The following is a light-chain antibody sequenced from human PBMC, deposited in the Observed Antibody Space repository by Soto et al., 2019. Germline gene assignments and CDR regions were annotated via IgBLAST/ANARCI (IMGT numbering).Light chain of an antibody. CDR1: SSDVGGYNY. Sequence: QSVPTQPPSASGSPGQSVTFSCTGTSSDVGGYNYVSWYQQYPGKAPKLMIYEVYKRHSGVPDRFSGSKSVNTASLTVSGLQPEDEADYYCSAYAGSSTWVFGGGTKVTVL. CDR2: EVY. CDR3: SAYAGSSTWV. V-gene: IGLV2-8*01. J-gene: IGLJ2*01.